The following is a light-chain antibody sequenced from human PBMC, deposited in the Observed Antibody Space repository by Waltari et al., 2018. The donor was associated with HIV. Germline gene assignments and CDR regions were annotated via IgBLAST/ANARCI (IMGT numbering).Light chain of an antibody. CDR1: SSDVGGYNY. CDR3: CSYADTYFVL. CDR2: DVN. Sequence: QSALTQPRSVSGSPGQSVTISCTGTSSDVGGYNYVSWYQHHPNKGPKLLIYDVNKRPSGVPDRFSGSKSGNTASLTISGVQAEDEADYYCCSYADTYFVLFGGRTKLTVL. V-gene: IGLV2-11*01. J-gene: IGLJ2*01.